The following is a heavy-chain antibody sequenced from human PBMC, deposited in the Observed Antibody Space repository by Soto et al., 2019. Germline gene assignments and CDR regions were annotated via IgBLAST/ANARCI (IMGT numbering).Heavy chain of an antibody. J-gene: IGHJ5*02. CDR2: IYHTGDT. D-gene: IGHD2-8*01. CDR3: AGDTNSLDL. CDR1: SYSISSGFF. Sequence: PETLSVTCVVSSYSISSGFFWAWIRQPPGKGLEWVGSIYHTGDTHYNPSLRSQVSMSVDTSKNHFSLRLTYLTAADTEVYLCAGDTNSLDLWCQG. V-gene: IGHV4-38-2*02.